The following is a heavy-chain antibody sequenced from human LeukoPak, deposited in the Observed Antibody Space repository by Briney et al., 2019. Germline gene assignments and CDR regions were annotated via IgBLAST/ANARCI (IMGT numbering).Heavy chain of an antibody. CDR3: ARGPYRSLRFLWNYYYMDV. V-gene: IGHV1-2*02. J-gene: IGHJ6*03. CDR2: INPNSGGT. CDR1: GYTFTGYY. Sequence: ASVKVSCKASGYTFTGYYMYWVRQAPGQGLEWMGWINPNSGGTNYAQKFQGRVTMTRDTSISTAYMELSRLRSDDTAVYYCARGPYRSLRFLWNYYYMDVWGKGTTVTVSS. D-gene: IGHD3-3*01.